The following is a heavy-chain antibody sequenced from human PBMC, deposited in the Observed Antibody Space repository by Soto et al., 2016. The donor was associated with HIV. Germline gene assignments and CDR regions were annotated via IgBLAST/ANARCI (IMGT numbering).Heavy chain of an antibody. Sequence: EVQLLEGGGGLAHPGESLRVSCGASGFIFSNHAMNWVRQAPGKGLEWVSGINAGSDRTHYAESVKGRFTISRDNSKNMLYLQMNSLRVEDTAVYYCAKDRGGLIDTNTLDYWGQGALVIVSP. CDR3: AKDRGGLIDTNTLDY. J-gene: IGHJ4*02. V-gene: IGHV3-23*01. CDR2: INAGSDRT. CDR1: GFIFSNHA. D-gene: IGHD5-18*01.